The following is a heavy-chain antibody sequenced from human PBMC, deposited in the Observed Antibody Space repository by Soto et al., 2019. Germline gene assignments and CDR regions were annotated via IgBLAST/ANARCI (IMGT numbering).Heavy chain of an antibody. CDR2: ISAYNGNT. J-gene: IGHJ3*01. CDR1: GYSFTSYG. D-gene: IGHD2-15*01. CDR3: AGVERGYYPIRDAFSL. V-gene: IGHV1-18*01. Sequence: QVQLVQSGAEVKKPGASVKVSCKASGYSFTSYGISWVRQAPGQGLEWMGWISAYNGNTNYAQKLQGRVTMTTDPSTRAAYMELRSLRSDATALYYCAGVERGYYPIRDAFSLWGQGTMVTVSS.